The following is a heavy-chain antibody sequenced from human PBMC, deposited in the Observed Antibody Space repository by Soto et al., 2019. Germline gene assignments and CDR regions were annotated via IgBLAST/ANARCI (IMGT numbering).Heavy chain of an antibody. CDR3: ARETGLRSSGWSYYFDF. J-gene: IGHJ4*02. D-gene: IGHD6-19*01. CDR2: ISGSGGTI. V-gene: IGHV3-48*02. CDR1: GFTLSSYS. Sequence: GGSLRLSCAASGFTLSSYSMHWVRRAPGKGLEWVSYISGSGGTIYYADSVKGRFTISRDNAKNSLSVQMNSLRDEDTAVYFCARETGLRSSGWSYYFDFWGQGT.